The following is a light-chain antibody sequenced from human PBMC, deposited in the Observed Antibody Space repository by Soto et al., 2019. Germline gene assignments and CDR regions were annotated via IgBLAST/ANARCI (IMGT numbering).Light chain of an antibody. V-gene: IGKV3-20*01. Sequence: EILLTQSPDTLSLSPGERATLSCRASQNIYINSLAWYQQRPGQAPRLLIYGGSTRATAVPDSFSGSGSGTDFALTISRLEPEDFAVYYCQQYGAPPLTFGPGTKVD. J-gene: IGKJ3*01. CDR1: QNIYINS. CDR3: QQYGAPPLT. CDR2: GGS.